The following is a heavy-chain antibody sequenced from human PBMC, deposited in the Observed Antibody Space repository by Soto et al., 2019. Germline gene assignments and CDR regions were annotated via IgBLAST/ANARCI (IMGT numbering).Heavy chain of an antibody. CDR1: GFTFSSYS. CDR3: CYYDFWSGVFDP. D-gene: IGHD3-3*01. V-gene: IGHV3-21*01. CDR2: ISSSSSYI. Sequence: GGSLRLSCAASGFTFSSYSMNWVRQAPGKGLEWVSSISSSSSYIYYADSVKGRFTISRDNAKNSLYLQMNSLRAEDTAVYYCCYYDFWSGVFDPWGQGTLVTVSS. J-gene: IGHJ5*02.